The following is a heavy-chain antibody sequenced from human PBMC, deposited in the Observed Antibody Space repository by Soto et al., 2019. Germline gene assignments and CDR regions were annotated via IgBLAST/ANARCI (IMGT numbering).Heavy chain of an antibody. CDR1: GYTFTTYD. J-gene: IGHJ6*02. CDR2: MNPNSGNT. V-gene: IGHV1-8*01. Sequence: GASVKVSCRASGYTFTTYDINWVRQATGQGLEWMGWMNPNSGNTGYAQKFQGRVTMTRNTSISTAYMELSSLRSEDTAVYYCARGDSSGWYDYGMDVWGQGTTVTVSS. D-gene: IGHD6-19*01. CDR3: ARGDSSGWYDYGMDV.